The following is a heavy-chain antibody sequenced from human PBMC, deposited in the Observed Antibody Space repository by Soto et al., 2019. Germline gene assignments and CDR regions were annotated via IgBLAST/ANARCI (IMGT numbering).Heavy chain of an antibody. D-gene: IGHD3-22*01. V-gene: IGHV3-64D*06. CDR1: GFTFSSYA. J-gene: IGHJ5*02. Sequence: GGFLRLSCSASGFTFSSYAMHWVRQAPGKGLEYVSAISSNGGSTYYADSVKGRFTISRDNSKNTLYLQMSSLRAEDTAVYYCVKNCYYYDSSGYYYQFGFDPWGRGTLVNVSS. CDR2: ISSNGGST. CDR3: VKNCYYYDSSGYYYQFGFDP.